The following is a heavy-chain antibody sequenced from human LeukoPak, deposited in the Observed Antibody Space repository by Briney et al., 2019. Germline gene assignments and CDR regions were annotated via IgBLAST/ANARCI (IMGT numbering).Heavy chain of an antibody. CDR3: ARRAAWSIAARQRYYYMDV. Sequence: TPSETLSLTCTVSGGSISSYYWSWIRQPPGKGLEWIGYIYTSGSTNYNPSLKSRVTISVDTSKDQFSLKLGSVTAADTAVYYCARRAAWSIAARQRYYYMDVWGKGTTVTVSS. J-gene: IGHJ6*03. CDR1: GGSISSYY. V-gene: IGHV4-4*09. CDR2: IYTSGST. D-gene: IGHD6-6*01.